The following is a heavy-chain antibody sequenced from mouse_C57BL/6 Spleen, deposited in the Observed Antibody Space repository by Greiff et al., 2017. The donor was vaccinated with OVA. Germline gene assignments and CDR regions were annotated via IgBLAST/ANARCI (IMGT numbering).Heavy chain of an antibody. V-gene: IGHV3-6*01. CDR2: ISYDGSN. J-gene: IGHJ2*01. CDR1: GYSITSGYY. CDR3: AREGIYYDYDAFDY. Sequence: EVHLVESGPGLVKPSQSLSLTCSVTGYSITSGYYWNWIRQFPGNKLEWMGYISYDGSNNYNPSLKNRISITRDTSKNQFFLKLNSVTTEDTATYYCAREGIYYDYDAFDYWGQGTTLTVSS. D-gene: IGHD2-4*01.